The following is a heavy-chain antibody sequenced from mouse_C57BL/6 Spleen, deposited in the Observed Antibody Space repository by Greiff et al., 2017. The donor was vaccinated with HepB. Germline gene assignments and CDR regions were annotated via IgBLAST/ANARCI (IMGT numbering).Heavy chain of an antibody. CDR1: GYTFTSYW. J-gene: IGHJ2*01. D-gene: IGHD1-1*01. CDR3: TRSKDLGVSVVSFDY. Sequence: VQLQQSGTVLARPGASVKMSCKTSGYTFTSYWMHWVKQRPGQGLEWIGAIYPGNSDTSYNQKFKGKAKLTAVTSASTAYMELSSLTNEDSAVYYFTRSKDLGVSVVSFDYWGQGTTLTVSS. CDR2: IYPGNSDT. V-gene: IGHV1-5*01.